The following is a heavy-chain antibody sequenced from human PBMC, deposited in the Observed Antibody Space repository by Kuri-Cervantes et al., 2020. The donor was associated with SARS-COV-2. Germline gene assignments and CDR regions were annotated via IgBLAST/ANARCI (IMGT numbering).Heavy chain of an antibody. V-gene: IGHV4-34*01. J-gene: IGHJ4*02. D-gene: IGHD3-16*01. CDR2: IYHSGST. CDR1: GGSFSGYY. CDR3: ARHLGELFYYFDY. Sequence: ESLKISCAVYGGSFSGYYWTWIRQPPGKGLEWIGEIYHSGSTNYNPSLKSRVTISVDTSKNQFSLKLSSVTAADTAVYYCARHLGELFYYFDYWGQGTLVTVSS.